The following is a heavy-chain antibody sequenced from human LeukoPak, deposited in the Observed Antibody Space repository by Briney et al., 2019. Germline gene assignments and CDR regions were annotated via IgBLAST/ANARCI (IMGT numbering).Heavy chain of an antibody. CDR1: GYTFTSYG. D-gene: IGHD4-17*01. Sequence: GASVKVSCKASGYTFTSYGISWVRQAPGQGLEWMGWISAYNGNTNYAQKLQGRVTMTTDTPTSTAYMELRSLRSDDTAVYYCARQGYGVPYYGMDVWGQGTTVTVSS. CDR3: ARQGYGVPYYGMDV. CDR2: ISAYNGNT. V-gene: IGHV1-18*01. J-gene: IGHJ6*02.